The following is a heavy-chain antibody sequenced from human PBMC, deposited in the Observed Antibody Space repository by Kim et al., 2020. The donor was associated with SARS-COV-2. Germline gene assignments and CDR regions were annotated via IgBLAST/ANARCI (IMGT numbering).Heavy chain of an antibody. V-gene: IGHV4-59*01. CDR2: IYYSGST. J-gene: IGHJ3*02. Sequence: SETLSLTCTVSGGSISSYYWSWIRQPPGKGLEWIGYIYYSGSTNYNPSLKSRVTISVDTSKNQFSLKLSSVTAADTAVYYCAGKDTAMVTSAFDIWGQGTMVTVSS. CDR1: GGSISSYY. D-gene: IGHD5-18*01. CDR3: AGKDTAMVTSAFDI.